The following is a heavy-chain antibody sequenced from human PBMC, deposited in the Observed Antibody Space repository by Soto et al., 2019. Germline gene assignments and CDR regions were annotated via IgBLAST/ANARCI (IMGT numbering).Heavy chain of an antibody. Sequence: GGSLRLSCAASGFTFSSYDMHWVRQATGKGLEWVSAIGTAGDPYYPDSVKGRFTISRDNTKSSLFLQMNSLGVEDTAVYYCARGGGGGLFEHWGQGVLVTVSS. V-gene: IGHV3-13*05. CDR3: ARGGGGGLFEH. CDR1: GFTFSSYD. D-gene: IGHD2-21*01. CDR2: IGTAGDP. J-gene: IGHJ4*02.